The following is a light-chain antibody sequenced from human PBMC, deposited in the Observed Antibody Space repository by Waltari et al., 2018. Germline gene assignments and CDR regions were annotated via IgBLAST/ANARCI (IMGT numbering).Light chain of an antibody. V-gene: IGLV4-69*01. J-gene: IGLJ3*02. Sequence: QHPERGPGYLMKINSDGSHSKGAESPDRFSGSSSGAERYLTISSVQSDEEADYYCQTGGHGTWVFGGGTKLTVL. CDR2: INSDGSH. CDR3: QTGGHGTWV.